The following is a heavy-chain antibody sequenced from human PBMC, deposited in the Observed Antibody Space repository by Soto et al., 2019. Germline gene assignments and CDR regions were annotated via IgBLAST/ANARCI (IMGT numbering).Heavy chain of an antibody. CDR1: GYTFSRYG. CDR3: ARDLRSGSGAITFGGVIVITGY. J-gene: IGHJ4*01. CDR2: ISAYNGNT. Sequence: QVQLVQSGPEVKKPGASVKVSCKTSGYTFSRYGISWVRQAPGQGLEWMGWISAYNGNTNYAQKLQGRVTMTTDTSTSTAYMELRSLRSDDTAVYYCARDLRSGSGAITFGGVIVITGYWGHGTLVTVSS. V-gene: IGHV1-18*01. D-gene: IGHD3-16*02.